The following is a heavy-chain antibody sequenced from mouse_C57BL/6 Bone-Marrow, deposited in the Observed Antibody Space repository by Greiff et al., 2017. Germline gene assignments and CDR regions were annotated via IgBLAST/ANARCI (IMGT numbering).Heavy chain of an antibody. CDR2: INPSNGNT. CDR3: TFYGPCTMDY. V-gene: IGHV1-81*01. Sequence: QVHLQQSGAELARPGASVKLSCKASGYTFTNYCISWVKQSHGPRLEWIGDINPSNGNTYYNEKFKGKATLTADKSSSTAYMELRSLTSEDTAVYFCTFYGPCTMDYWGQGTTVTVSS. J-gene: IGHJ4*01. D-gene: IGHD1-1*01. CDR1: GYTFTNYC.